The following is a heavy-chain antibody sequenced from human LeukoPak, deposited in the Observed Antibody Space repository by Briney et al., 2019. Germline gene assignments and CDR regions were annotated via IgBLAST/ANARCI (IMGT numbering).Heavy chain of an antibody. D-gene: IGHD2-2*01. J-gene: IGHJ3*02. V-gene: IGHV1-69*05. CDR3: ASWVVGYQLLPRSPDAFDI. CDR2: IIPIFGTA. Sequence: SVKVSCKASGGTFSSYAISWVRQAPGQGLEWMGGIIPIFGTANYAQKFQGRVTITTDESTSAAYMELSSLRSEDTAVYYCASWVVGYQLLPRSPDAFDIWGQGTMVTVSS. CDR1: GGTFSSYA.